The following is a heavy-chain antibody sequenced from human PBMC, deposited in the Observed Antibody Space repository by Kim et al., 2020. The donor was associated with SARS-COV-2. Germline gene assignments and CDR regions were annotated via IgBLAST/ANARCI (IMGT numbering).Heavy chain of an antibody. Sequence: GGSLRLSCEASGFTFNVFAMTWVRQVPGKGLEWVASFSGGGGTTYYRDSVKGRFTISRDNSKATLYLQMDALRAEDTALYHCAKGSYGTGWSSFDNWGQGTLVTVSS. D-gene: IGHD6-19*01. V-gene: IGHV3-23*01. CDR2: FSGGGGTT. CDR3: AKGSYGTGWSSFDN. CDR1: GFTFNVFA. J-gene: IGHJ4*02.